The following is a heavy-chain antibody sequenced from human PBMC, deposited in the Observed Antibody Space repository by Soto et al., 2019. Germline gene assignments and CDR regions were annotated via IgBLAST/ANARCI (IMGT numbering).Heavy chain of an antibody. D-gene: IGHD4-17*01. V-gene: IGHV4-30-4*01. CDR2: IYYSGST. CDR1: GCSISSGDYA. J-gene: IGHJ4*02. CDR3: ARGVDYDFDY. Sequence: SETPAITRAASGCSISSGDYAWCWISQPPGKGLEWIGYIYYSGSTYYNPSLKSRVTISVDTSKNQFSLKLSSVTAADTAVYYCARGVDYDFDYWGQGTLVTVSS.